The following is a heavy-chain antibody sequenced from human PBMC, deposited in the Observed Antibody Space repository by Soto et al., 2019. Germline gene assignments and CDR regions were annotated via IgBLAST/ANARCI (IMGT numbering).Heavy chain of an antibody. CDR2: IIHIFGTA. V-gene: IGHV1-69*01. CDR3: ARSQGGSSSLDIYYYYYYGMDV. CDR1: GGTFSSYA. Sequence: QVQLVQSGAEVKKPGSSVKLSCTAPGGTFSSYAISWVRQAPGQGLEWMGGIIHIFGTAKYAQKFQGRVTITADESTSTGYMELGSLRSEDTAVYYCARSQGGSSSLDIYYYYYYGMDVWGQGTTVTVSS. J-gene: IGHJ6*02. D-gene: IGHD2-15*01.